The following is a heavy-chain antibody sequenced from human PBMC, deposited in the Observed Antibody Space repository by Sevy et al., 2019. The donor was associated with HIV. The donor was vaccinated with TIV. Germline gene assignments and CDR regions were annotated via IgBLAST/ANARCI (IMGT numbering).Heavy chain of an antibody. Sequence: ASVPVSCRASGYAFTDYDIPWVRQATGQGLELMGWMNHNSGHTAYTQNFQGRVSTTTDTSIRVAYMELSSLRSEDTAVDYCAKLASCGGDCDYFDLWGQGTLVTVSS. CDR2: MNHNSGHT. D-gene: IGHD2-21*02. V-gene: IGHV1-8*01. CDR3: AKLASCGGDCDYFDL. CDR1: GYAFTDYD. J-gene: IGHJ4*02.